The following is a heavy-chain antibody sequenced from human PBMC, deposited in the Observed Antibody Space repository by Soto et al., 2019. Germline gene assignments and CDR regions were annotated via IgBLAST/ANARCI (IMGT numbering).Heavy chain of an antibody. CDR3: AKIAVFGIVLGGKGLDP. J-gene: IGHJ5*02. CDR2: ISGYNGNR. V-gene: IGHV1-18*01. CDR1: GYTFTRYG. D-gene: IGHD3-3*01. Sequence: QVQLVQSGVEVKKPGASVNVSCKASGYTFTRYGIAWVRQAPGQGLEWMGWISGYNGNRNYVEKFQGRLTMTTDTSTSIAYMELRSLRSDDTAVYYCAKIAVFGIVLGGKGLDPWGQGTLVIVSS.